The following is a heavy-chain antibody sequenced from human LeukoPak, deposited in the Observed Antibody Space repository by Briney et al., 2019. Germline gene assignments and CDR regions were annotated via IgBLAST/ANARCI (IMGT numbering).Heavy chain of an antibody. J-gene: IGHJ4*02. Sequence: SETLSLTCTVSGGSISSYYWSWIRQPPGKGLEWIGYIYYSGSTNYNPSLKSRVTISVDTSKNQFSLKPSSVTAADTAVYYCARGGGYDFWSGYFAQDYFDYWGQGTLVTVSS. CDR1: GGSISSYY. V-gene: IGHV4-59*01. CDR2: IYYSGST. D-gene: IGHD3-3*01. CDR3: ARGGGYDFWSGYFAQDYFDY.